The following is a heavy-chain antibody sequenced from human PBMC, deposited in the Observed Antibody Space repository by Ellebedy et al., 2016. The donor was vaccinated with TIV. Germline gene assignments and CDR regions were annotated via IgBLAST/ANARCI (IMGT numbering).Heavy chain of an antibody. J-gene: IGHJ5*02. CDR2: IYQDGSWQ. CDR1: GFSFRSYW. Sequence: PGGSLRLSCAASGFSFRSYWMTWVCQAPGKGLEWVANIYQDGSWQYSVDSVKGRFTISRDNANNVLFLQMNSLRVEDTGVYYCARRGAYGDYAVQVNGWFDPWGQGTLVTVSS. V-gene: IGHV3-7*01. D-gene: IGHD4-17*01. CDR3: ARRGAYGDYAVQVNGWFDP.